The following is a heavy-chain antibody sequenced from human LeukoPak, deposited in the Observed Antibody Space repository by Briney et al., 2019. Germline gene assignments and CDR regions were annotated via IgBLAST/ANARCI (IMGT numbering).Heavy chain of an antibody. D-gene: IGHD2-15*01. J-gene: IGHJ4*02. CDR1: GGSISSGGYS. Sequence: SETLSLTCAVSGGSISSGGYSWSWIRQPPGKGLEWIGYIYYSGSTNYNPSLKSRVTISVDTSKNQFSLKLSSVTAADTAVYYCARDNCSGGSCYPDYWGQGTLVTVSS. CDR3: ARDNCSGGSCYPDY. V-gene: IGHV4-61*08. CDR2: IYYSGST.